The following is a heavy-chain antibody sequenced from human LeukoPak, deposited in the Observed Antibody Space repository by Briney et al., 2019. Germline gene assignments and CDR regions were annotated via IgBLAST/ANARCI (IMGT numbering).Heavy chain of an antibody. V-gene: IGHV3-7*01. CDR1: GFTFSSYW. D-gene: IGHD6-13*01. CDR3: RSDPIAAAGNLGY. J-gene: IGHJ4*02. CDR2: IKQDGSEK. Sequence: GGSLRLSCAASGFTFSSYWMSWVRQAPGKGLEWVANIKQDGSEKYYVDSVKGRFTISRDNAKNTLYLQMNSLRAEDTAVYYCRSDPIAAAGNLGYWGQGTLVTASS.